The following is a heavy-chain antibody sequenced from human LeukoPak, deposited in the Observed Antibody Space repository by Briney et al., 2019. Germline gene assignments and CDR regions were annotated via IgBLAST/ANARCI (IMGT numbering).Heavy chain of an antibody. CDR3: ARGNYADSGLGALDI. J-gene: IGHJ3*02. Sequence: GGSLRLSCAASGFIVNSTYMSWVRQAPGKGLEWVSVMYSGGSTKYADSVKGRFTISRDNSKNILSLQMNSLRAEDTAVYYCARGNYADSGLGALDIWGQGTMVTVSS. V-gene: IGHV3-53*01. CDR2: MYSGGST. D-gene: IGHD5-12*01. CDR1: GFIVNSTY.